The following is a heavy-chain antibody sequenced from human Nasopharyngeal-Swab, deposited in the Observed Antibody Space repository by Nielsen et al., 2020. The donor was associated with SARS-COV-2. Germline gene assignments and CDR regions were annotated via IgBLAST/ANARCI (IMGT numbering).Heavy chain of an antibody. CDR3: ASERIPVPDAFDI. V-gene: IGHV3-33*08. CDR1: GFTFSSYG. D-gene: IGHD2-15*01. J-gene: IGHJ3*02. CDR2: IWYDGSNK. Sequence: SLKTPCAAFGFTFSSYGMHWVRQAPGKGPEWVAVIWYDGSNKYYADSVNGRFTISRDNSKNTLYLQMNSMRADDTAVYYCASERIPVPDAFDIWGQGTMVTVSS.